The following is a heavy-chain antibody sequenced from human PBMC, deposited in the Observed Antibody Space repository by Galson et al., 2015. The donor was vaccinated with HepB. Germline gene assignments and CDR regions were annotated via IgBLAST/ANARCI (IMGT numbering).Heavy chain of an antibody. V-gene: IGHV6-1*01. CDR1: EDSVSSNSAA. Sequence: CAISEDSVSSNSAAWNWIRQSPSRGLEWLGRTYYRSKWYNDYAPSVKSRISIKSDTSKNQFSLQLNFVTPEDTAVYFCARERLRLGELSATYYYYGMDVWGQGTTVTVSS. CDR2: TYYRSKWYN. CDR3: ARERLRLGELSATYYYYGMDV. D-gene: IGHD3-16*02. J-gene: IGHJ6*02.